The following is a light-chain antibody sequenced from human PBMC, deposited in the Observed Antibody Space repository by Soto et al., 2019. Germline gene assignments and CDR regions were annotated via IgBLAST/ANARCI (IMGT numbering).Light chain of an antibody. V-gene: IGKV3-20*01. Sequence: EIVLTHSPATLSSSPGEIATLSCRASQSVSSSYLAWYQQKPGQAPRLLIYGASSRATGIPDRFSGSGSGTDFTLTISRLEPEDFAVYYCQQYGSSPWTFGQGTKVDIK. CDR1: QSVSSSY. CDR2: GAS. CDR3: QQYGSSPWT. J-gene: IGKJ1*01.